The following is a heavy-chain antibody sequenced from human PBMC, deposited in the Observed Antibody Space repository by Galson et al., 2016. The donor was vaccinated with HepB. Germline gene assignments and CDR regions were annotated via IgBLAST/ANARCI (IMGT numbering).Heavy chain of an antibody. Sequence: SVKVSCKASGGTFSSYAISWVRQAPGQGLEWMGGIIPIYGTTNFAQKFQGRVTITADESMTTAYMELSSLRSDDTAVYYCARDLALYGSSTSTNCYRGFDPWGQGTLVTVSS. CDR1: GGTFSSYA. V-gene: IGHV1-69*13. CDR3: ARDLALYGSSTSTNCYRGFDP. J-gene: IGHJ5*02. D-gene: IGHD2-2*01. CDR2: IIPIYGTT.